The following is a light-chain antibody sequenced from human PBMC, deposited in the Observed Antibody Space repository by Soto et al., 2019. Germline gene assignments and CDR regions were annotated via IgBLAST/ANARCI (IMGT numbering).Light chain of an antibody. CDR3: SSYPGSTPYV. CDR2: EVS. CDR1: SSDVGGYNY. V-gene: IGLV2-8*01. J-gene: IGLJ1*01. Sequence: QSVLTQPPSASGSPGQSVTISCTGTSSDVGGYNYVSWYQQHPGKAPKLMIYEVSKRPSGVPDRFSGSKSGNTASLTVSGLQAEDEADYSCSSYPGSTPYVFGTGTKLTVL.